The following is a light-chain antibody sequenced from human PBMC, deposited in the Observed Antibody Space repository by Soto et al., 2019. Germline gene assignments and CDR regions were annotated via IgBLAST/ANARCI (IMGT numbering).Light chain of an antibody. J-gene: IGKJ3*01. CDR3: QHYYSTPFT. CDR2: WAS. CDR1: QSVLYSSNNKNY. Sequence: DVVMTQSPDSLAVSLGERATINCKSSQSVLYSSNNKNYLAWYQQKPGQPPKLLIYWASTRESGVPDRFSGSGSVTDFTLTISSLQAEDVAIYHCQHYYSTPFTFGPGTKVDI. V-gene: IGKV4-1*01.